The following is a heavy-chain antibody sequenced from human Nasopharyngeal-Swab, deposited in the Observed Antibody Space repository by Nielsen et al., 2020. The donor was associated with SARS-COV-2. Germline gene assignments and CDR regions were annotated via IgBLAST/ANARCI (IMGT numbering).Heavy chain of an antibody. D-gene: IGHD1-1*01. CDR2: NIPISGTA. Sequence: SVKVSCKSSGGTFRNSSFSWVRQAPGQGLEWMGGNIPISGTANFAQKFQGRVTITADESTSTAYMELSSLRSEDTAVYYCATSYQTGTPFHFDYWGQGTLVIVSS. CDR3: ATSYQTGTPFHFDY. V-gene: IGHV1-69*13. J-gene: IGHJ4*02. CDR1: GGTFRNSS.